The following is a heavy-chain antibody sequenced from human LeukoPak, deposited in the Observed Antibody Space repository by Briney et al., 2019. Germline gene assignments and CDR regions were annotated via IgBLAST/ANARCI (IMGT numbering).Heavy chain of an antibody. CDR1: GLSFSSYS. CDR2: ITTSSSYI. CDR3: ARSTSYYDSSGYHQYTDY. J-gene: IGHJ4*02. D-gene: IGHD3-22*01. Sequence: GGSLRLSCAASGLSFSSYSMNWVRQAPGKGLEWVSLITTSSSYIYYADSVKGRFTISRDNAKNSLYLQMNSLRAEDTAVYYCARSTSYYDSSGYHQYTDYWGQGTLVTVSS. V-gene: IGHV3-21*01.